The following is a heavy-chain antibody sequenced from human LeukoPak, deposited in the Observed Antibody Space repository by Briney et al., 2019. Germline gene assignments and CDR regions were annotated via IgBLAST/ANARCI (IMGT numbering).Heavy chain of an antibody. D-gene: IGHD4-23*01. J-gene: IGHJ1*01. CDR1: GFTFDDYA. Sequence: PGRSLRLSCAASGFTFDDYAMHWVRQAPGKGLEWVSGISWNSGSTGYADSVKGRFTISRDNAKNSLYLQMNSLRAEDTALYYCAKDGDYGGSSEYFQHWGQGTLVTVSS. CDR3: AKDGDYGGSSEYFQH. CDR2: ISWNSGST. V-gene: IGHV3-9*01.